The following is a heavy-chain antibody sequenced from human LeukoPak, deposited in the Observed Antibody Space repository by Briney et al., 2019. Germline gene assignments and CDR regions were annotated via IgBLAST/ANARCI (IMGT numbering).Heavy chain of an antibody. V-gene: IGHV4-34*01. CDR1: GFSFSGYY. J-gene: IGHJ5*02. Sequence: SETLCLTCAAYGFSFSGYYLSWIRQPPGKGLEWVGEINHSGSTNYNPSLKSRVTISVDTSKNQFSLKLSSVTAADTAVYYCARGPTYYDILTGYHNWFDPWGQGTLVTVSS. D-gene: IGHD3-9*01. CDR2: INHSGST. CDR3: ARGPTYYDILTGYHNWFDP.